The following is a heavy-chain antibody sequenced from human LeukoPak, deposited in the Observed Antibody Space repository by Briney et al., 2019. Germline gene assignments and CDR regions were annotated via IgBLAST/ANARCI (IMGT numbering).Heavy chain of an antibody. CDR1: GFIFGDYS. D-gene: IGHD3-10*02. CDR2: ISISTSYI. Sequence: GGSLRLSCAASGFIFGDYSMNWVRQAPGKGLEWVASISISTSYIDYADSVKGRFTISRDNAKNSLYLEMNSLRAEDTAVYYCAELGITMIGGVWGKGTTVTISS. J-gene: IGHJ6*04. CDR3: AELGITMIGGV. V-gene: IGHV3-21*01.